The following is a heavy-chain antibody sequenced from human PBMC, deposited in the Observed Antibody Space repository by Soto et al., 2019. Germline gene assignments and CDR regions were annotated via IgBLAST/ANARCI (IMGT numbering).Heavy chain of an antibody. J-gene: IGHJ5*02. Sequence: PSETLSLTCTVSGGSISSYYWSWIRQPPGKGLEWIGYIYYSGSTNYNPSLKSRVTISVDTSKNQFSLKLSSVTAADTAVYYCASLGAVVGKDWFDPWGQGTLVTVSS. CDR2: IYYSGST. V-gene: IGHV4-59*01. CDR3: ASLGAVVGKDWFDP. D-gene: IGHD6-19*01. CDR1: GGSISSYY.